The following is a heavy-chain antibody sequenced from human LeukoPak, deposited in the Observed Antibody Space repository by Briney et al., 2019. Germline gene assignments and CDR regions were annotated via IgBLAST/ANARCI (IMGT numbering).Heavy chain of an antibody. CDR3: AKDSSSWYWDYFDY. J-gene: IGHJ4*02. CDR1: GFTFDDYA. D-gene: IGHD6-13*01. Sequence: GGSLRLSCAASGFTFDDYAMHWVRQAPGKGLEWVAVISYDGSNKYYADSVKGRFTISRDNSKNTLYLQMNSLRAEDTAVYYCAKDSSSWYWDYFDYWGQGTLVTVSS. V-gene: IGHV3-30*18. CDR2: ISYDGSNK.